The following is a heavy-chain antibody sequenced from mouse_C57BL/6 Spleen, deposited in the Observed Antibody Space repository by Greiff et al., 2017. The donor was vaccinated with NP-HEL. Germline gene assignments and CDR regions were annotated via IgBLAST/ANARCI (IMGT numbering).Heavy chain of an antibody. V-gene: IGHV1-82*01. J-gene: IGHJ1*03. Sequence: VQLQQSGPELVKPGASVKISCKASGYAFSSSWMNWVKQRPGKGLEWIGRIYPGDGDTNYNGKFKGKATLTADKSSSTAYMQLSSLTSEDSAVYFCARDTTVVFDVWGTGTTVTVSS. CDR1: GYAFSSSW. CDR3: ARDTTVVFDV. D-gene: IGHD1-1*01. CDR2: IYPGDGDT.